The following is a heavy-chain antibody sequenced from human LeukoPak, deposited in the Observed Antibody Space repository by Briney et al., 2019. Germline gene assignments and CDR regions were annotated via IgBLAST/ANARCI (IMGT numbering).Heavy chain of an antibody. D-gene: IGHD3-22*01. J-gene: IGHJ6*02. V-gene: IGHV4-30-4*01. CDR1: GGSISSGDYY. Sequence: SETLSLTCTVSGGSISSGDYYWSWIRQPPGKGLEWIGYIYYSGSTYYNPSLKGRVTISVDTSKNQFSLKLSSVTAADTAVYYCARGYYYDSSGYYGLSYYYGMDVWGQGTTVTVSS. CDR2: IYYSGST. CDR3: ARGYYYDSSGYYGLSYYYGMDV.